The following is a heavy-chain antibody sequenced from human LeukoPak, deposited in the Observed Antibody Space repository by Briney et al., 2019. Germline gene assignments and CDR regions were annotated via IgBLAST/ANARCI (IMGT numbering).Heavy chain of an antibody. Sequence: GGSLRLSCAASGFTFSNYAMSWVRQAPGKGLEWVSAISPSADSTSYADSVKGWFAISRDNSKNTLYLQMASLRAEDTAVYYCAKRESSSSWYNYFDYWGQGTLVTVSS. CDR2: ISPSADST. CDR3: AKRESSSSWYNYFDY. D-gene: IGHD6-13*01. J-gene: IGHJ4*02. CDR1: GFTFSNYA. V-gene: IGHV3-23*01.